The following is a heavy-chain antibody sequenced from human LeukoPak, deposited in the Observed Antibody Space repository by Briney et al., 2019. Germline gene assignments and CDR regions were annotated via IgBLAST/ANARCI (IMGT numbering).Heavy chain of an antibody. J-gene: IGHJ4*02. CDR3: ARGYPNYYGSGPNDY. Sequence: ASVKVSCKASGYTFTSYDINWVRQATGQGLEGVGWMNPKSGNTGYAQKFQGRVNMTRNTSISTAYMELSSLRSEDTAVYYCARGYPNYYGSGPNDYWGQGTLVTVSS. V-gene: IGHV1-8*01. CDR2: MNPKSGNT. D-gene: IGHD3-10*01. CDR1: GYTFTSYD.